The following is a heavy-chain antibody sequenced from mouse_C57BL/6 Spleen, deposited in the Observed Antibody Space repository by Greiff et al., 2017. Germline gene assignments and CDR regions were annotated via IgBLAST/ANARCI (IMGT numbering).Heavy chain of an antibody. CDR3: ARGGDGYSWFAY. CDR1: GYSITSGYD. D-gene: IGHD2-3*01. CDR2: ISYSGST. Sequence: DVQLVESGPGMVKPSQSLSLTCTVTGYSITSGYDWHWIRHFPGNKLEWMGYISYSGSTNYNPSLKSRISITHDKSKNHFFLKLNSVTTEDTATYYCARGGDGYSWFAYWGQGTLVTVSA. J-gene: IGHJ3*01. V-gene: IGHV3-1*01.